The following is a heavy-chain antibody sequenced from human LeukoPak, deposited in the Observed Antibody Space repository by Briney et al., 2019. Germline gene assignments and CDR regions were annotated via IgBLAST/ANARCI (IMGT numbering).Heavy chain of an antibody. CDR3: ARSTTPHSGYYPPHLDY. D-gene: IGHD3-22*01. V-gene: IGHV4-34*01. Sequence: PSETLSLTCAVYGGSFSGYYWSWIRQPPGKGLEWIGEINHSGSTNYNPSLKSRVTISVDTSKNQFSLKLSSVTAADTAVYYCARSTTPHSGYYPPHLDYWGQGTLVTVSS. CDR2: INHSGST. J-gene: IGHJ4*02. CDR1: GGSFSGYY.